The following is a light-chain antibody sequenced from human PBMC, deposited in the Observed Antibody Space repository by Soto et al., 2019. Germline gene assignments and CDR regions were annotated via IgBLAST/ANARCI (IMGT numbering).Light chain of an antibody. CDR3: CSFAGSNTWV. CDR1: SSDVGLYNY. CDR2: DVT. J-gene: IGLJ3*02. V-gene: IGLV2-11*01. Sequence: QSVLTQPRSVSGSPGQSVTISCTGTSSDVGLYNYVSWYQQFPGRAPKLIIYDVTNRPPGVPDRFSGSKSDNTASLTISGLQAEDDADYYCCSFAGSNTWVFGGGTKLTVL.